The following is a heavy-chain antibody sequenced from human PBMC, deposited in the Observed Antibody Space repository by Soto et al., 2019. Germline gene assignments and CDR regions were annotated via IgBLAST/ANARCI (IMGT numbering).Heavy chain of an antibody. J-gene: IGHJ3*02. CDR1: GYTFTSYD. V-gene: IGHV1-8*01. Sequence: QVQLVQSGAEVKKPGASVKVSCKASGYTFTSYDIAWVRQATGQGLEWMGWMTPNSGNTGYAQKFQGRVAMTRNTSISTAYMELSSLRSEDTAVYYCARGFLYYGSGSYFPIWGQGTMVTVSS. CDR2: MTPNSGNT. CDR3: ARGFLYYGSGSYFPI. D-gene: IGHD3-10*01.